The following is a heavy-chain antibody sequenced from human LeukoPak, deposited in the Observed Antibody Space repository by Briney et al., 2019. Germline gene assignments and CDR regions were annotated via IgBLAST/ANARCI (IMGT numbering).Heavy chain of an antibody. CDR3: ARESSGWIDY. CDR1: GFTFSNYG. V-gene: IGHV3-33*05. Sequence: PGRSLRPSCAASGFTFSNYGMHWVRQAPGKGLEWVAIILNDGSNEYYADSIKDRFTISRDNSKNKVYLQMNSLRAEVAALYYCARESSGWIDYWGQGTLVTVSS. CDR2: ILNDGSNE. D-gene: IGHD6-19*01. J-gene: IGHJ4*02.